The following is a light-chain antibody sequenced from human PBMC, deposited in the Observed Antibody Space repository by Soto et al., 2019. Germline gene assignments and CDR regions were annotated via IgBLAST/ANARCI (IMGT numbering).Light chain of an antibody. CDR1: QSVDSSF. CDR3: QQRSNWPT. V-gene: IGKV3-11*01. CDR2: AAS. J-gene: IGKJ5*01. Sequence: EIVLTQSPCTLSLSPGERATLSCRASQSVDSSFLGWYQQKPGQSPRLLIYAASKRATGIPARFSGSGSGTDFTLTISSLEPEDFAVYYCQQRSNWPTFGQGTRLEIK.